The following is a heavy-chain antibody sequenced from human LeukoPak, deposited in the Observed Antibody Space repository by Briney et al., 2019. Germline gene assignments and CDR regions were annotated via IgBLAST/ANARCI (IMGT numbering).Heavy chain of an antibody. CDR3: ARGFEVVAATYMDV. CDR2: IYYSGST. D-gene: IGHD2-15*01. Sequence: SQTLSLTCTVSGGSISSGGYYWSWIRQHPGKGLEWIGYIYYSGSTYYNPSLKSRVTISVDTSKNQFSLKLSSVTAADTAVYYCARGFEVVAATYMDVWGKGTTVTVSS. CDR1: GGSISSGGYY. J-gene: IGHJ6*03. V-gene: IGHV4-31*03.